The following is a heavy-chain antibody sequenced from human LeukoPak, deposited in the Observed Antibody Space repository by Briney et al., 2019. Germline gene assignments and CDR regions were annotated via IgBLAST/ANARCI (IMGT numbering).Heavy chain of an antibody. V-gene: IGHV4-61*02. CDR3: ARETVTPGSYYYYYMDV. CDR2: IYTSGST. J-gene: IGHJ6*03. Sequence: PSQTLSLTCTVSGGSISSGSYYWSWIRQPAGKGLEWIGRIYTSGSTNYNPSLKSRVTISVDTSKNQFSLKLSSVTAADTAVYYCARETVTPGSYYYYYMDVWGKGTTVTVSS. D-gene: IGHD4-11*01. CDR1: GGSISSGSYY.